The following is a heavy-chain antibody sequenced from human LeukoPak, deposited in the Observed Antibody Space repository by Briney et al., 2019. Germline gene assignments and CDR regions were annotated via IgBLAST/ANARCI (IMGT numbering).Heavy chain of an antibody. CDR3: ARDRGRWWEPQFY. CDR1: GFTFSSYW. D-gene: IGHD1-26*01. J-gene: IGHJ4*02. V-gene: IGHV3-7*01. CDR2: IKQDGSEK. Sequence: AGSLRLFCAASGFTFSSYWMSWVRQAPGKGLEWMANIKQDGSEKYYVDSAKGRFTISRDNAKNSLYLQMNSLRAEDTAVYYCARDRGRWWEPQFYWGQGTLVTVSS.